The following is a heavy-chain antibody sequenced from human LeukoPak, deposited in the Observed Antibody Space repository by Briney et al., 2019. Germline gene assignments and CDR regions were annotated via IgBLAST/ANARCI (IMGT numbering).Heavy chain of an antibody. V-gene: IGHV4-59*01. CDR2: IYYSGST. CDR1: GGSISSYY. J-gene: IGHJ4*02. D-gene: IGHD5-24*01. CDR3: ARGEWLQL. Sequence: PSETLSLTCTVPGGSISSYYWSWIRQPPGKGLEWIGYIYYSGSTNYNPSLKSRVTISVDTSKNQFSLTLSSVTAADTAAYYCARGEWLQLWGQGTLVTVSS.